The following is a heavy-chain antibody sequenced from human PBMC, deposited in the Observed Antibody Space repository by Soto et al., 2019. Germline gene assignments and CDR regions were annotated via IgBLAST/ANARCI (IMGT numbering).Heavy chain of an antibody. J-gene: IGHJ4*02. D-gene: IGHD1-1*01. CDR1: GFTFSNYA. V-gene: IGHV3-23*01. CDR2: VSASGLNT. CDR3: AQDRPRRTSGDFFDY. Sequence: EVQLLESGGKLVQPGGSLTLSCAASGFTFSNYAMAWVRQAPGKGLEWVSGVSASGLNTDYADPVKGRFYIARDNSKNTVTLPMNSLRAEDTALYYCAQDRPRRTSGDFFDYWGQGPPVTVSS.